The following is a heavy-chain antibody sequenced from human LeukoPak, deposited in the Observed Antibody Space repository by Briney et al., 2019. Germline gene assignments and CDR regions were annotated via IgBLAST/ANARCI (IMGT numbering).Heavy chain of an antibody. V-gene: IGHV3-74*01. J-gene: IGHJ1*01. CDR1: GFTFSSYW. D-gene: IGHD3-22*01. Sequence: TGGSLRLSCATSGFTFSSYWMHWVRQAPGKGPVWVSRINSDGSSTRYADSVKGRLTISRDNAKNTLYLQMNSLRAEDTAVYYCASSPYYYDSSGEEYFQHWGQGTLVTVSS. CDR2: INSDGSST. CDR3: ASSPYYYDSSGEEYFQH.